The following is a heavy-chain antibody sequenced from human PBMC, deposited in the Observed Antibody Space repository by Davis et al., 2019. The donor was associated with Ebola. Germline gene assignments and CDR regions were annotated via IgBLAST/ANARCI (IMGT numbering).Heavy chain of an antibody. D-gene: IGHD2-2*02. V-gene: IGHV1-69*13. CDR1: GGTFSSYA. CDR2: IIPIFGTA. Sequence: SVKVSCKASGGTFSSYAISWVRQAPGQGLEWMGGIIPIFGTANYAQKFQGRVTITADESTSTAYMELSSLRSEDTAVYYCLGYCSSTSCYTDTLFDYWGQGTLVTVSS. J-gene: IGHJ4*02. CDR3: LGYCSSTSCYTDTLFDY.